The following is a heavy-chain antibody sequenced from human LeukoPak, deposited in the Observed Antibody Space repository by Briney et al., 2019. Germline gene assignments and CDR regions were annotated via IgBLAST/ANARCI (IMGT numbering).Heavy chain of an antibody. CDR2: IYPGDSDI. V-gene: IGHV5-51*01. D-gene: IGHD3-9*01. CDR3: ASLASLHYDVLTGTDFDH. J-gene: IGHJ4*02. CDR1: GYSFTTYW. Sequence: GESLKISCKGSGYSFTTYWIGWVRQMPGKGLEWMAMIYPGDSDIRYSPSFQGQLTISADKSINTAYLQWSSLRASDTGIYYCASLASLHYDVLTGTDFDHWGQGTLVTVSS.